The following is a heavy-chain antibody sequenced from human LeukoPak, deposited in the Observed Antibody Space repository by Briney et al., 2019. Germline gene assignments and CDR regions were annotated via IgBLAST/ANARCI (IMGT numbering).Heavy chain of an antibody. J-gene: IGHJ6*03. CDR2: IYTSGST. CDR3: ARLGAARDDYYYYMDV. V-gene: IGHV4-4*09. CDR1: GGSISSYY. Sequence: SETLSLTCTVSGGSISSYYWSWIRQPPGKGLEWIGYIYTSGSTNYNPSLKSRVTISVDTSKNQFSLKLSSVTAADTAVYYCARLGAARDDYYYYMDVWGKGTTVTVSS. D-gene: IGHD6-6*01.